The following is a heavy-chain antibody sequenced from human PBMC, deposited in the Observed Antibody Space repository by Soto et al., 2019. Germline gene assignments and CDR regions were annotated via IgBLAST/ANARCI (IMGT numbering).Heavy chain of an antibody. Sequence: QVQLVESGGGVVQPGRSLRLSCAASGFTYSTYTMHWVRQAPGKGLEWVAVISYDGNNKFYADSVKGRFTISRYSTKQTLYLQMNSLRPDDTAMYYCARDGVSSTEYPLNYGSYFAYWGQGALVTVSS. J-gene: IGHJ4*02. D-gene: IGHD3-16*01. CDR1: GFTYSTYT. V-gene: IGHV3-30-3*01. CDR2: ISYDGNNK. CDR3: ARDGVSSTEYPLNYGSYFAY.